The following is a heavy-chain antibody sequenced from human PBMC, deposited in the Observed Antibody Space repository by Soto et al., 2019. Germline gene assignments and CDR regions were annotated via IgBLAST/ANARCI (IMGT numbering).Heavy chain of an antibody. CDR1: VGTFSSYA. V-gene: IGHV1-46*01. Sequence: ASVKVSCKASVGTFSSYAISWVRQAPGQGLEWMGIINPRVGSTSYAQKFQGRVTMTRDTSTSTVYMELSSLRSEDTAVYYCARDLPGILTGYYHNWFDPWGQGTLVTVSS. CDR2: INPRVGST. CDR3: ARDLPGILTGYYHNWFDP. D-gene: IGHD3-9*01. J-gene: IGHJ5*02.